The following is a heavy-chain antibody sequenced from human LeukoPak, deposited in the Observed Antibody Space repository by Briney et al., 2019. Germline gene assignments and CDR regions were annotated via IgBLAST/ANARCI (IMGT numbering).Heavy chain of an antibody. V-gene: IGHV1-2*02. CDR1: GYTFTGYY. D-gene: IGHD2-15*01. Sequence: ASVKVSCKASGYTFTGYYVLWVRQAPGQGLEWMGWINPNRGDTNYAQKFQGRVTMTRDTSISTAYMELSGLKSDDTAVCYCARWVGYSNWFDPWGQGTLVTVSS. J-gene: IGHJ5*02. CDR3: ARWVGYSNWFDP. CDR2: INPNRGDT.